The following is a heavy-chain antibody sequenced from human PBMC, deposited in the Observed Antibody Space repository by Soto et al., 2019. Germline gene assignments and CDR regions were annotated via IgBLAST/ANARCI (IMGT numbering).Heavy chain of an antibody. V-gene: IGHV3-11*01. CDR2: VSDSGSPL. J-gene: IGHJ6*02. CDR1: GFDFSGYY. CDR3: ARDIRGYGIDV. Sequence: GGSLRLSCEASGFDFSGYYMSWSRLAPGKGLEWVSYVSDSGSPLYYADPVKGRFSISRDNAKQSVYLQMNNLRADDTVVYFCARDIRGYGIDVWGQGTPVTVYS.